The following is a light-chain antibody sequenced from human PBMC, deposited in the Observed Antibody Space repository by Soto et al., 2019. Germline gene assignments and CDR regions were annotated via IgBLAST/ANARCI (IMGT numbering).Light chain of an antibody. CDR1: LGISSY. CDR3: QQHNDWPT. J-gene: IGKJ5*01. CDR2: AAS. Sequence: IQLNQSPSSLSASVGDRVTITCRASLGISSYLAWYQQKPGKAPKLLIYAASTLQREVPSRFSGSGSGTEFILTISSVESEDFAIYYCQQHNDWPTFGQGRRLEVK. V-gene: IGKV1-9*01.